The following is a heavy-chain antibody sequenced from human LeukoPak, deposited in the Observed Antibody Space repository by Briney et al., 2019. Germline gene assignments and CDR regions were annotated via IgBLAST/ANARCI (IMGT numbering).Heavy chain of an antibody. D-gene: IGHD2-15*01. CDR1: GFTVSNNF. Sequence: GGSLRLSCAASGFTVSNNFMSWVRQAAGRGLEWVSVIYSGGSTYYADSVKGRFTISRHNSKNTLYLQMNSLRAEDTAVYYCAKLSVVVAAANWFDPWGQGTLVTVSS. J-gene: IGHJ5*02. V-gene: IGHV3-53*01. CDR3: AKLSVVVAAANWFDP. CDR2: IYSGGST.